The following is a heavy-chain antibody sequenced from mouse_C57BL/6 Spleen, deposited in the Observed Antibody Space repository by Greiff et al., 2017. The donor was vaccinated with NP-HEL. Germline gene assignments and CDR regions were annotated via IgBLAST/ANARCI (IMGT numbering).Heavy chain of an antibody. D-gene: IGHD2-1*01. CDR3: ARILGGNYIDY. Sequence: QVQLQQPGAELVKPGASVKLSCKASGYTFTSYWMQWVKQRPGQGLEWIGEIDPSDSYTNYNQKFKGKATLTVDTSSSTAYMQLSSLTSEDSAVYYCARILGGNYIDYWGQGTTLTVSS. J-gene: IGHJ2*01. CDR1: GYTFTSYW. V-gene: IGHV1-50*01. CDR2: IDPSDSYT.